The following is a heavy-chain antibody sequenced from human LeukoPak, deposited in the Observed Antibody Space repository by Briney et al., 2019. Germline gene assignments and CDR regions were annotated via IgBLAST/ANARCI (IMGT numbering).Heavy chain of an antibody. CDR3: ARLVSGVGYFDY. J-gene: IGHJ4*02. Sequence: SETLSLTCTVSGGSVSSYYWNWIRQPPGKGLEWIGYIYYSGSTYYNPSLKSRVTISVDTSKNQFSLKLSSVTAADTAVYYCARLVSGVGYFDYWGQGSLVTVSS. CDR2: IYYSGST. D-gene: IGHD6-19*01. CDR1: GGSVSSYY. V-gene: IGHV4-59*08.